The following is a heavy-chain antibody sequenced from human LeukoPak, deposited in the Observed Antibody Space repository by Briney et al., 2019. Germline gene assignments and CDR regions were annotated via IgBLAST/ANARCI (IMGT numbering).Heavy chain of an antibody. Sequence: GGSLRLSCAASGFTFSSYAMSWVRQAPGKGLEWVSAISGSGGSTYYADSVKGRFTISRDNSKNTLYLQMNSLRAEDTAVYFCAKDYSSGSQYYYYAMDVWGQGTTVTVSS. J-gene: IGHJ6*02. CDR2: ISGSGGST. D-gene: IGHD3-22*01. CDR1: GFTFSSYA. V-gene: IGHV3-23*01. CDR3: AKDYSSGSQYYYYAMDV.